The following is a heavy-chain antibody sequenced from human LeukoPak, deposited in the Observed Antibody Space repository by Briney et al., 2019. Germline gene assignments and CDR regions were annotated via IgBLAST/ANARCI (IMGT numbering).Heavy chain of an antibody. CDR3: ARAPYDAFDI. V-gene: IGHV4-61*01. Sequence: PSDTLPLTCTDSGGSLRSGSYYGRWPRQPPGKGLEGFGYIYYSESTNYNPSLKSRVAISVDTSKNQFSLKLSSVTAADTAVYYCARAPYDAFDIWGQGTMVTVSS. CDR2: IYYSEST. J-gene: IGHJ3*02. CDR1: GGSLRSGSYY.